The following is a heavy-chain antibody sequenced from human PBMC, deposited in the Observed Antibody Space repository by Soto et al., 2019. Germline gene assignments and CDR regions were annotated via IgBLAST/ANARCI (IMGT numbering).Heavy chain of an antibody. V-gene: IGHV5-51*01. D-gene: IGHD3-22*01. Sequence: PGDSLKISCNGSGYSFTIYCIALVRQMPGKGLEWMGIIYPGDSDTRYSPSFQGQVTISADKSINTAYLQWSSLKASDTAMYYCARHDSSGYCLDYWGQGTLVTVSS. CDR3: ARHDSSGYCLDY. CDR2: IYPGDSDT. CDR1: GYSFTIYC. J-gene: IGHJ4*02.